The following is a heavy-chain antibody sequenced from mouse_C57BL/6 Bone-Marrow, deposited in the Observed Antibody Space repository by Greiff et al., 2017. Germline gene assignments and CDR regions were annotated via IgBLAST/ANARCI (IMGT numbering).Heavy chain of an antibody. J-gene: IGHJ1*03. CDR2: IRNKANGYTT. D-gene: IGHD1-1*01. CDR1: GFTFTDYY. CDR3: ASYHATVPYGYFDV. V-gene: IGHV7-3*01. Sequence: EVQLVESGGGLVQPGGSLSLSCAASGFTFTDYYMSWVRQPPGKALEWLGFIRNKANGYTTEYSASVKGRFTISRDNSQSILYRQMNALRAEDSAAYYCASYHATVPYGYFDVWGTGTTVTVSS.